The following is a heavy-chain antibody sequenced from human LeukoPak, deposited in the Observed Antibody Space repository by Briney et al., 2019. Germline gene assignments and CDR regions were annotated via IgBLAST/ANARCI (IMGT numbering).Heavy chain of an antibody. CDR1: GFTFGSYG. D-gene: IGHD3-22*01. J-gene: IGHJ4*02. CDR2: VRYDGSSK. V-gene: IGHV3-30*02. CDR3: AKDLRQYYHDSSSYYLDY. Sequence: TGGSLRLSCAASGFTFGSYGMHWVRQAPGKGLEWVAFVRYDGSSKYSGDFVKGRFTISRDNSKNTLSLQMNSLRAEDTAVYYCAKDLRQYYHDSSSYYLDYWGQGTLVTVSS.